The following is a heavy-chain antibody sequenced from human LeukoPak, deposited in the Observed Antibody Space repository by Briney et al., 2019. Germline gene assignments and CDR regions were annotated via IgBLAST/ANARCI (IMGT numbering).Heavy chain of an antibody. CDR2: IWYYGSRK. CDR1: GFTFNSYA. Sequence: GGSLRLSCAASGFTFNSYAIHWVRQAPGKGLEWVAVIWYYGSRKYYADSVKGRFTVSSDNSKNTPYLQMSSLRAEDTAVYYCARLSRDMSSSFDYWGQGALVTVSS. V-gene: IGHV3-33*01. J-gene: IGHJ4*02. D-gene: IGHD2-15*01. CDR3: ARLSRDMSSSFDY.